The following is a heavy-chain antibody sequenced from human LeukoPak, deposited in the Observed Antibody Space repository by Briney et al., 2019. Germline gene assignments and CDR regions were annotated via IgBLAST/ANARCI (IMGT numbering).Heavy chain of an antibody. D-gene: IGHD3-22*01. CDR2: INSDGSST. CDR1: GFTFSSCW. J-gene: IGHJ6*02. Sequence: GGSLRLSCAASGFTFSSCWMHWVRQAPGKGLVWVSRINSDGSSTNYADSVKGRFTISRDNAKNTLYLQMNSLRAEDTAVYYCARVGDSSGYYGYYYYYYGMDVWGQGTTVTVSS. CDR3: ARVGDSSGYYGYYYYYYGMDV. V-gene: IGHV3-74*01.